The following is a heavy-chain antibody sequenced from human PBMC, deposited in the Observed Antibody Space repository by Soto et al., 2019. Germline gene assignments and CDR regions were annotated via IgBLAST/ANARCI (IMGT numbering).Heavy chain of an antibody. CDR3: ARDPYGDRFWFDP. CDR2: IYYSGST. J-gene: IGHJ5*02. CDR1: GGSISSYY. V-gene: IGHV4-59*01. D-gene: IGHD4-17*01. Sequence: QVQLQESGPGLVKPSETLSLTCTVSGGSISSYYWSWIRQPPGKGLEWIGYIYYSGSTNYNPSLKSRVTISVDTSKNQFSLKLSSVTAADTAVYYCARDPYGDRFWFDPWGQGTLVTVSS.